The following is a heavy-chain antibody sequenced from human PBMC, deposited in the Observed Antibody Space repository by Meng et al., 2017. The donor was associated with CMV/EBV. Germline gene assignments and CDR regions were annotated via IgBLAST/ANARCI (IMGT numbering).Heavy chain of an antibody. CDR3: ARDRLYCSSTSCYFQH. CDR2: IRYDGNNK. D-gene: IGHD2-2*01. Sequence: GESLKISCAASGFTFNNYGLHWVRQAPGKGLEWVAFIRYDGNNKYNAESVKGRFTISRDNSKNTLYLQMNSLRAEDTAVYYCARDRLYCSSTSCYFQHWGQGTLVTVSS. V-gene: IGHV3-30*02. J-gene: IGHJ1*01. CDR1: GFTFNNYG.